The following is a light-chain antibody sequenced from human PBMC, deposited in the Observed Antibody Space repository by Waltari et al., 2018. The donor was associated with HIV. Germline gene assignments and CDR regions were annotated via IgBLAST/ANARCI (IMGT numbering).Light chain of an antibody. CDR1: SSTIGINS. J-gene: IGLJ3*02. Sequence: QSVLTPPPPASGTPGQRVTISCSGSSSTIGINSGYWYQQLPGTAPKLLIYRNNQRPSGVPDRFSGSKSGTSASLAISGLRSEDEAAYYCAAWDGSLSGRVFGGGTKLTVL. CDR2: RNN. V-gene: IGLV1-47*01. CDR3: AAWDGSLSGRV.